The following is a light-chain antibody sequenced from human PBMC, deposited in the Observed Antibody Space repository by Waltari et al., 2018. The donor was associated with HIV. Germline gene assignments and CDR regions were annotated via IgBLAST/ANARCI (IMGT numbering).Light chain of an antibody. J-gene: IGLJ2*01. CDR1: SSNIGSNY. CDR3: AAWDDSLNGVV. Sequence: QSVLTQPPSASGTPGQRVTISCSGSSSNIGSNYVYWYQQLPGTAPKLLIYSNSQRPSGVPDRFSGSKSGTSASLAIGGLQSEDEADYYCAAWDDSLNGVVFGGRTKLTVL. V-gene: IGLV1-44*01. CDR2: SNS.